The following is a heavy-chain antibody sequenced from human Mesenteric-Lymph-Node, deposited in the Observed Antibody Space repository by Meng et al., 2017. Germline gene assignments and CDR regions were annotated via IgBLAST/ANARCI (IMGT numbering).Heavy chain of an antibody. CDR1: GFTFSSYS. D-gene: IGHD3-22*01. Sequence: GESLKISCAASGFTFSSYSMNWVRQAPGKGLEWVSSISSSSSYIYYADSVKGRFTISRDNAKNSLYLQMNSLRAEDTAVYYCARVGSYDSISYYFDSWGQGTLVTVSS. V-gene: IGHV3-21*01. CDR2: ISSSSSYI. CDR3: ARVGSYDSISYYFDS. J-gene: IGHJ4*02.